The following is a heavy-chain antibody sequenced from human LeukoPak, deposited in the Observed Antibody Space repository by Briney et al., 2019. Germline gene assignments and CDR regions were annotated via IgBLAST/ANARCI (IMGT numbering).Heavy chain of an antibody. J-gene: IGHJ4*02. CDR3: AREGQQLVLAHFDY. Sequence: ASVKVSCKTSGYTFSSYYIHWVRQAPGEGLEWMGIINPSGHGATYAQKFQGRVTMTMDTSTSTVYMDLSSLRSEDTAVYYCAREGQQLVLAHFDYWGQGTLVTVSS. D-gene: IGHD6-13*01. CDR2: INPSGHGA. V-gene: IGHV1-46*01. CDR1: GYTFSSYY.